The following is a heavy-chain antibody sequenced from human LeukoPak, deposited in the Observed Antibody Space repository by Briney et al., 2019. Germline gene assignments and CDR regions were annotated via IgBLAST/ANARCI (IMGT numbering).Heavy chain of an antibody. J-gene: IGHJ4*02. CDR2: IYPGYSDT. CDR1: YW. D-gene: IGHD1-26*01. CDR3: ARYGKMGATRSYFDY. V-gene: IGHV5-51*01. Sequence: YWXGXXRQLPGKGLEGMGIIYPGYSDTRYSPSFQGQVTISADKSISTAYLQWSSLKASDTAMYYCARYGKMGATRSYFDYWGQGTPVTVSS.